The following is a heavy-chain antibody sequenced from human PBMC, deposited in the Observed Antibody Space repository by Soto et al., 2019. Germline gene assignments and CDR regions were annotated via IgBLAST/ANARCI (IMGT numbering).Heavy chain of an antibody. D-gene: IGHD2-15*01. CDR3: ASGYCSGGSCYSPRYNWFDP. CDR1: GDTSSTYS. CDR2: IIPILALT. Sequence: QVQLVQSGAEVKKTGSSVKVSCKASGDTSSTYSINWVRQAPGQGLEWVGRIIPILALTNYAQRFQGRVTITADKSTSKVYMELSRLRSEDTAVYYCASGYCSGGSCYSPRYNWFDPWGQGTLVTVSS. J-gene: IGHJ5*02. V-gene: IGHV1-69*02.